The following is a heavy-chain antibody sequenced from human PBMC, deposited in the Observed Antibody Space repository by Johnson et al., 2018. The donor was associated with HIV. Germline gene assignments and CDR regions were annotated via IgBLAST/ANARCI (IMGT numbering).Heavy chain of an antibody. J-gene: IGHJ3*01. Sequence: VQLVESGGDLVQPGGTLRLSCGASGFSVSNNYMSWVRQAPGNGPEWVASIKEDGGAIYYADSVEGRFTISRDNTKESLYLQMNNLRAEDTAVYYCARAQAWGQGTMVIVSS. CDR2: IKEDGGAI. V-gene: IGHV3-7*03. CDR1: GFSVSNNY. CDR3: ARAQA.